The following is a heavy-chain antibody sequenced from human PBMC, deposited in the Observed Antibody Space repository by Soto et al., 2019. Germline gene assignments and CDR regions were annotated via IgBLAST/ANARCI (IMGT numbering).Heavy chain of an antibody. Sequence: SVKVSCKASGGTFSSYAISWVRQAPGQGLEWMGGIIPIFGTANYAQKFQGRVTITADESTSTAYMELSSLRSEDTAVYYCAREIAVAGDYFDYWGQGTLVTVSS. CDR1: GGTFSSYA. D-gene: IGHD6-19*01. J-gene: IGHJ4*02. CDR2: IIPIFGTA. V-gene: IGHV1-69*13. CDR3: AREIAVAGDYFDY.